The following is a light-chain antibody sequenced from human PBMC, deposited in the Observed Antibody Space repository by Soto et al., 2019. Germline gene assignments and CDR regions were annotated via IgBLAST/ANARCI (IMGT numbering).Light chain of an antibody. CDR1: QSVSSNY. Sequence: EIVLTQSPGTLSLSPGERATLSCRASQSVSSNYLAWYQQKPGQAPRLLIYAVSSRSTGIPDRFSGSGSGTDFTLTISRLEPEDFAVYYCHQYGTSPAHSFGQGTKLEVK. J-gene: IGKJ2*03. CDR3: HQYGTSPAHS. V-gene: IGKV3-20*01. CDR2: AVS.